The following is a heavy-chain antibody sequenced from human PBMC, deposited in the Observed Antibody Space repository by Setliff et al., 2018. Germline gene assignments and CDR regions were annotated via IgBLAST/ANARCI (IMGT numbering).Heavy chain of an antibody. CDR1: GFTYNNCW. CDR2: INPDGSEK. D-gene: IGHD3-10*01. Sequence: GSLRLSCGASGFTYNNCWVSWVRQAPGKGLEWLASINPDGSEKYYVDSVKGRFTISRDNAKNSLSLQMNSLRTEDTAVYYCFGAGTCSYWGQGALVTVS. J-gene: IGHJ4*02. CDR3: FGAGTCSY. V-gene: IGHV3-7*01.